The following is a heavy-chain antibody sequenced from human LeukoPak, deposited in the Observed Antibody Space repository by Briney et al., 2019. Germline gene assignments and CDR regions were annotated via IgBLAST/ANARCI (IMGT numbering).Heavy chain of an antibody. J-gene: IGHJ4*02. D-gene: IGHD5-12*01. CDR3: AKDQKPDSGYDIDH. CDR2: IFGSGDTT. V-gene: IGHV3-23*01. CDR1: SFSITSYG. Sequence: GGSLRLSCAACSFSITSYGTNWVRQAPLKGLEWVSVIFGSGDTTYYADSVKGRFTISRELSKNTLYLQMQSLRAQHAAVYYCAKDQKPDSGYDIDHWGQGTLVTVSS.